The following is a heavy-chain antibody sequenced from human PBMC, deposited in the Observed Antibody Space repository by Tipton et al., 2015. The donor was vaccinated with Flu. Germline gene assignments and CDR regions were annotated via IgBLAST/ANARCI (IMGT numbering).Heavy chain of an antibody. J-gene: IGHJ5*02. V-gene: IGHV4-39*07. CDR3: ARRDFSNYVSDPKNWFDR. CDR1: GGSISSSSYF. CDR2: IHRSGST. D-gene: IGHD4-11*01. Sequence: TLSLTCTVSGGSISSSSYFWGWIRQPPGKGLEWIATIHRSGSTKYNPSLKSRVTISVDTSKNQFYLKMRSVTAADMAVYYCARRDFSNYVSDPKNWFDRWGQGTLVTVSS.